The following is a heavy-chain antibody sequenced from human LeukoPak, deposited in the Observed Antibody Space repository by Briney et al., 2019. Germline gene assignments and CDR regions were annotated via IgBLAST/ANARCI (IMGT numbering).Heavy chain of an antibody. CDR1: GFIFSDYS. CDR3: AKGTMDGGQYYYDSS. D-gene: IGHD3-22*01. J-gene: IGHJ4*02. V-gene: IGHV3-21*04. Sequence: GGSLRLSCAVSGFIFSDYSMNWVRQAPGKGLEWVSSIDSSSNYIYYADSVKGRFTISRDNSKNTLYLQLNSLRAEDTAVYYCAKGTMDGGQYYYDSSGGQGTLVTVSS. CDR2: IDSSSNYI.